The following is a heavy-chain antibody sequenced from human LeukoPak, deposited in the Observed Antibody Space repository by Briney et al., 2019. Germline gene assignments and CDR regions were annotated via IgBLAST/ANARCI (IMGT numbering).Heavy chain of an antibody. J-gene: IGHJ6*02. CDR1: GFTFATYA. CDR2: ISGSGGIT. Sequence: PGGSLRLSCAASGFTFATYAMNWVRQAPGKGLEWVSGISGSGGITYYADSVKGRFTISRDNSKNTLYLQMNSLRAEDTAVYYCARDGNGDYGMDVWGQGTTVTVSS. V-gene: IGHV3-23*01. CDR3: ARDGNGDYGMDV. D-gene: IGHD1-1*01.